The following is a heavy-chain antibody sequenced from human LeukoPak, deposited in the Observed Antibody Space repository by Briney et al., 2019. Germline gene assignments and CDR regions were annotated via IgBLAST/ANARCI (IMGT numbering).Heavy chain of an antibody. CDR2: ISSSGSTI. V-gene: IGHV3-48*03. D-gene: IGHD6-6*01. Sequence: GGSVRLSCAASGFTFSSYEMNWVRQAPGKGLEWVSYISSSGSTIYYADSVKGRFTISRDNAKNSLYLQMNSLRAEDTAVYYCAVYSSSSIDYWGQGTLVTVSS. CDR3: AVYSSSSIDY. J-gene: IGHJ4*02. CDR1: GFTFSSYE.